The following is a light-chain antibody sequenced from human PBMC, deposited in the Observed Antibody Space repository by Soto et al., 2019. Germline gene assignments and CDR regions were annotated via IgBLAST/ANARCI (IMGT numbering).Light chain of an antibody. CDR1: SSDVGGYNY. V-gene: IGLV2-8*01. J-gene: IGLJ2*01. Sequence: QSVLTQPPSASGSPGQSVTISCTGTSSDVGGYNYVSWYQQHPGKAPKLMIYEVSKRPSGVPDRFSGSKSGNTASLTVSGLQAEDESDYYGSSYAGSNNLVVFGGGTKVTVL. CDR3: SSYAGSNNLVV. CDR2: EVS.